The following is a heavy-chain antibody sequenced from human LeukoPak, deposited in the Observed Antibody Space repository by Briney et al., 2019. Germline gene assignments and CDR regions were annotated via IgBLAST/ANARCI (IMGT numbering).Heavy chain of an antibody. D-gene: IGHD2-21*01. CDR1: GFTFSNAW. CDR2: IRGKAYGGTT. Sequence: HPGGSLRLSCAASGFTFSNAWMSWFRQAPGKGLEWVGFIRGKAYGGTTEYAASVKGRFTISRDDSKSIAYLQMNSLKTEDTAVYYRARDPRFQAWFDPSAQGTLLNVSS. V-gene: IGHV3-49*03. J-gene: IGHJ5*02. CDR3: ARDPRFQAWFDP.